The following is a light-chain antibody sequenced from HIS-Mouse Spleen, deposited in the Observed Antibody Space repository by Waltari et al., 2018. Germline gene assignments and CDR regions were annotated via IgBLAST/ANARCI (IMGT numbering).Light chain of an antibody. CDR3: YSTDSSGNHRV. J-gene: IGLJ2*01. CDR1: ALPKKY. Sequence: SYELTQPPSVSVSPGQTARITCSGDALPKKYAYWYQQKSGQAPVLVIYEDSNRPSGIADSFSGYSEGSMATLTISGAQVEDEADYYCYSTDSSGNHRVFGGGTKLTVL. CDR2: EDS. V-gene: IGLV3-10*01.